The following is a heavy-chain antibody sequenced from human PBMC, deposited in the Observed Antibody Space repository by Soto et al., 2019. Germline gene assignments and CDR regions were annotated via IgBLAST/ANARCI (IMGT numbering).Heavy chain of an antibody. J-gene: IGHJ4*02. CDR2: TSYDGSNK. CDR1: GFTFSRYG. D-gene: IGHD3-10*01. Sequence: QVQLVESGGGEVQPGRSLRLSCAASGFTFSRYGMHWVRQAPGKGLEWLAFTSYDGSNKFYADSVKGRFTISRDNSENTLYLQMNGLRVEDTAMYYCAKEDLFHPFDYWGQGTLVTVSS. V-gene: IGHV3-30*18. CDR3: AKEDLFHPFDY.